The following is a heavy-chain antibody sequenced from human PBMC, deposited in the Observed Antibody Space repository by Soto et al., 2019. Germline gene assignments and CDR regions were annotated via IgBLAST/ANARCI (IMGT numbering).Heavy chain of an antibody. CDR3: ARRNWGHFDY. CDR2: INHSGST. D-gene: IGHD7-27*01. CDR1: DGSFSGYY. J-gene: IGHJ4*02. V-gene: IGHV4-34*01. Sequence: QVQIHHWGARLLKPSETLSLTCAVYDGSFSGYYWAWIRQSPGKGLEWIGEINHSGSTIYNPSLKNRVTISVDTSKNQSSLKVSSVTAADTAVYYCARRNWGHFDYWGQGTLVTVSS.